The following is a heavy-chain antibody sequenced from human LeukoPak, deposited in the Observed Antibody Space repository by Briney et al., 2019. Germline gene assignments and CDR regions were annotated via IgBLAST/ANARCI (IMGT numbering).Heavy chain of an antibody. CDR2: IYYSGST. Sequence: SETLSLTCTVSGGSISSYYWSWIRQPPGKGLEWIGYIYYSGSTNYNPSLKSRVTISVDTSKNQFSLKLSSVTAADTAVYYCARARMPQNYYDSSGYFDYWGQGTLVTVSS. CDR3: ARARMPQNYYDSSGYFDY. D-gene: IGHD3-22*01. J-gene: IGHJ4*02. CDR1: GGSISSYY. V-gene: IGHV4-59*01.